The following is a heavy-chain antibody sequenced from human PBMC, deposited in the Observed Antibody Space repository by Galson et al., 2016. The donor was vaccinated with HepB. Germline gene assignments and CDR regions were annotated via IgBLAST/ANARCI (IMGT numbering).Heavy chain of an antibody. Sequence: SLRLSCAASGFTFSNNGMHWVRQAPGKGLEWVAAIWFDGSYKEYADSVKGRFTISRDNSKNTLYLQMNSLRAEDTAVYYCARDWRETYYYESSGIDYWGQGTLVTVSS. CDR3: ARDWRETYYYESSGIDY. V-gene: IGHV3-33*01. D-gene: IGHD3-22*01. CDR1: GFTFSNNG. J-gene: IGHJ4*02. CDR2: IWFDGSYK.